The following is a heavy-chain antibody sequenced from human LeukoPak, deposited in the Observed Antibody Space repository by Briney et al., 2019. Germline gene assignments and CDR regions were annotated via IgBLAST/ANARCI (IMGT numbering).Heavy chain of an antibody. CDR3: ARLPVVLEWSRVSYFDY. CDR2: IYYSGST. CDR1: GFTFNSHAMH. V-gene: IGHV4-39*01. Sequence: PGGSLRLSCAASGFTFNSHAMHWVRQAPGKGLEWIGSIYYSGSTYYNPSLKSRVTISVDTSKNQFSLKLSSVTAADTAVYYCARLPVVLEWSRVSYFDYWGQGTLVTVSS. D-gene: IGHD3-3*01. J-gene: IGHJ4*02.